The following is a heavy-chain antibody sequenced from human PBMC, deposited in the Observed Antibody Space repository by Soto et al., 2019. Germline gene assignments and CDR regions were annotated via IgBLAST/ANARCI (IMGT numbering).Heavy chain of an antibody. J-gene: IGHJ3*02. CDR2: IYYSGST. D-gene: IGHD3-10*01. Sequence: QLQLQESGPGLVKPSETLSLTCTVSGGSISSSSYYWGWIRQPPGKGLEWIGSIYYSGSTYYNPSLKSRVTISVDTSKNQFSLKLSSVTAADTAVYYCASQLWDSADAFDIWGQGTMVTVSS. CDR3: ASQLWDSADAFDI. CDR1: GGSISSSSYY. V-gene: IGHV4-39*01.